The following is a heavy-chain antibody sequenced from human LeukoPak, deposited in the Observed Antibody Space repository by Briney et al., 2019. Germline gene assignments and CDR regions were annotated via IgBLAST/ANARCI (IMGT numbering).Heavy chain of an antibody. Sequence: PGGSLRLSCAASGFTFSSYGMHWVRQAPGKGLEWVAVISYVGSNKYYADSVKGRFTISRDNSKNTLYLQMNSLRAEDTAVYYCARDRIAVAGKPVDYWGQGTLVTVSS. D-gene: IGHD6-19*01. CDR1: GFTFSSYG. CDR2: ISYVGSNK. V-gene: IGHV3-30*03. J-gene: IGHJ4*02. CDR3: ARDRIAVAGKPVDY.